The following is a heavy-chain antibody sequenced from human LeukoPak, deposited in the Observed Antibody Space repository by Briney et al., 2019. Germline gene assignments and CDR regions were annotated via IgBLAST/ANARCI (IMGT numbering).Heavy chain of an antibody. D-gene: IGHD2-2*01. CDR2: ISSSGGDI. CDR3: ARAMRRAAMGAFDI. V-gene: IGHV3-21*01. J-gene: IGHJ3*02. Sequence: PGGSLRLSCAASGFTFSTYSMHWVRQAPGRGLEWVSSISSSGGDIYYADSVKGRFTISRDNAENSLYLQMNSLRAEDTAVYYCARAMRRAAMGAFDIWGQGTMVTVSS. CDR1: GFTFSTYS.